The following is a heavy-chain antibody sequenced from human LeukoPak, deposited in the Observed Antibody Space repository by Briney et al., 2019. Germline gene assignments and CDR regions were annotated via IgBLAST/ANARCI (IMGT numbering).Heavy chain of an antibody. CDR3: ARDWRGSYFY. Sequence: LPGGSLRLSCAASGFTFDDYAMHWVRHAPGKGLEWVSGISWNSGSIGYADSVKGRFTISRDNAKNSLYLQMNSLRAEDTAVYYCARDWRGSYFYWGQGTLVTVSS. CDR1: GFTFDDYA. D-gene: IGHD1-26*01. V-gene: IGHV3-9*01. CDR2: ISWNSGSI. J-gene: IGHJ4*02.